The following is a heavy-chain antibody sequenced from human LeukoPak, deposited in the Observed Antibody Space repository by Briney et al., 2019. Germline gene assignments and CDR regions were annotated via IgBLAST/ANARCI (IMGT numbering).Heavy chain of an antibody. Sequence: GGSLRLSCAASGFTFSSYWMSWVRQAPGKGLEWVSAISGSGGSTYYADSVKGRFTISRDNSKNTLYLQMNSLRAEDTAVYYCAKVGYSSGWYGIGNDAFDIWGQGTMVTVSS. CDR2: ISGSGGST. D-gene: IGHD6-19*01. V-gene: IGHV3-23*01. J-gene: IGHJ3*02. CDR1: GFTFSSYW. CDR3: AKVGYSSGWYGIGNDAFDI.